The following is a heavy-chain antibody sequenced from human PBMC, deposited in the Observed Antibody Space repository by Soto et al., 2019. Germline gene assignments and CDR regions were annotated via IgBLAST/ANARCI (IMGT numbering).Heavy chain of an antibody. CDR1: GDTFSSYT. CDR3: ARGGYYDAVWGQLNQNGLDV. V-gene: IGHV1-69*02. D-gene: IGHD3-16*01. Sequence: SVKVSCKASGDTFSSYTFSWVRQAPGQGLEWMGRTIPVLSLTNFARKFQGRVTMTADTSTSTAYMELGSLRSDDTAVYYCARGGYYDAVWGQLNQNGLDVWGQGTTVTVSS. CDR2: TIPVLSLT. J-gene: IGHJ6*02.